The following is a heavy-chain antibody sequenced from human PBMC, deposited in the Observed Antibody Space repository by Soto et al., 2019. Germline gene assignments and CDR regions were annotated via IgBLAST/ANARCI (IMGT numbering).Heavy chain of an antibody. J-gene: IGHJ4*02. CDR1: GFSFSTFP. CDR2: ISNNEAKT. Sequence: GGSLRLSCTASGFSFSTFPMHWVRQVPGKGLEFVAAISNNEAKTTYADSVKGRFTISTISRDNSKITLYLQMDSLRAEDTAVYYCVRGGWGHYFYYFDFWGQGALVTVSS. V-gene: IGHV3-64*02. D-gene: IGHD3-16*01. CDR3: VRGGWGHYFYYFDF.